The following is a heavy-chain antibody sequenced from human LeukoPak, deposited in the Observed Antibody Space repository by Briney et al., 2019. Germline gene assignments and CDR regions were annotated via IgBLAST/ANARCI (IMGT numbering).Heavy chain of an antibody. CDR1: GFTFSSYG. CDR3: AKEGRPGWETIVVVPAAPYYFDY. CDR2: ISGSGGST. J-gene: IGHJ4*02. Sequence: GGTLRLSCAASGFTFSSYGMSWVRQAPGKGLEWVSAISGSGGSTYYADSVKGRFTISRDNSKNTLYLQMNSLRAEDTAVYYCAKEGRPGWETIVVVPAAPYYFDYWGQGTLVTVSS. V-gene: IGHV3-23*01. D-gene: IGHD2-2*01.